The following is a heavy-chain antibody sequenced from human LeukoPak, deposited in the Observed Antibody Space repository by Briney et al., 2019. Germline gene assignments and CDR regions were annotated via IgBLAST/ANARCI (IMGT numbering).Heavy chain of an antibody. CDR3: ARDRVVGEDFDI. J-gene: IGHJ3*02. CDR2: INAGNGNT. D-gene: IGHD1-26*01. CDR1: GYTFSSYN. V-gene: IGHV1-3*01. Sequence: GASVKVSCKASGYTFSSYNMHWVRQAPGQRLEWMGWINAGNGNTKFSQKFQGRVTITRDTSASTVYMELSSLRSEDTAVYYCARDRVVGEDFDIWGQGTMVTVSS.